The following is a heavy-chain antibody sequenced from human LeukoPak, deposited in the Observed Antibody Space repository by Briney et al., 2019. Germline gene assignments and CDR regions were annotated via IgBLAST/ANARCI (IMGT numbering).Heavy chain of an antibody. V-gene: IGHV3-30*03. D-gene: IGHD6-6*01. CDR1: EFTFSTSG. CDR2: ISYDGSNK. J-gene: IGHJ6*02. CDR3: ARDRSSGTYYYYGMDV. Sequence: PGGSLRLSCAASEFTFSTSGMRWVRQAPGKGLEWVAVISYDGSNKYNADSVKGRFAISRDNSRNTLYLQMNSLRTEDTAVYYCARDRSSGTYYYYGMDVWGQGTTVTVSS.